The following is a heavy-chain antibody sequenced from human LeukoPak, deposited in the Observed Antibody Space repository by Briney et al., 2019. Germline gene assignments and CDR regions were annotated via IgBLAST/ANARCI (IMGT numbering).Heavy chain of an antibody. Sequence: ASVKVSCKASGYAFTSYGISWVRQAPGQGLEWMGWISAYNGNTNYAQKLQGRVTMTTDTSTSTAYMELRSLRSDDTAVYYCARDSVVVAATSFDYWGQGTLVTVSS. D-gene: IGHD2-15*01. J-gene: IGHJ4*02. CDR2: ISAYNGNT. V-gene: IGHV1-18*01. CDR1: GYAFTSYG. CDR3: ARDSVVVAATSFDY.